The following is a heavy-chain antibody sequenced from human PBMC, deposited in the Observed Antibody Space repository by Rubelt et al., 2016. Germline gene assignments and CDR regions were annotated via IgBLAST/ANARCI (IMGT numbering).Heavy chain of an antibody. CDR2: ISDTCKYI. D-gene: IGHD2-15*01. V-gene: IGHV3-21*06. Sequence: VRQAPGKGLEWVSSISDTCKYIFHADSVGGRFTISRDDAKNSLFLQMNGLRVEDTAIYYCARVGYCIGGCYPFDLWGQGTLVTVSS. CDR3: ARVGYCIGGCYPFDL. J-gene: IGHJ4*02.